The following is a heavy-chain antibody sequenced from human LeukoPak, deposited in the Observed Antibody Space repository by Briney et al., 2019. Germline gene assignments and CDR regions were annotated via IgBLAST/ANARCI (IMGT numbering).Heavy chain of an antibody. CDR3: ARVDFWSGYQQDFDY. V-gene: IGHV3-23*01. D-gene: IGHD3-3*01. J-gene: IGHJ4*02. CDR2: ISGSAGRA. CDR1: GFTFSSYA. Sequence: GGSLRLSCAASGFTFSSYAMNWVRQAPGKGLEWVSAISGSAGRAYYADSVKGRFTISRDNSKNTLYLQMNSLRADDTAVYYCARVDFWSGYQQDFDYWGQGTLVTVSS.